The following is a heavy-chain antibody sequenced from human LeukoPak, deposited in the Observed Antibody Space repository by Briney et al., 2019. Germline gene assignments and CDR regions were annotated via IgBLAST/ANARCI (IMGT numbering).Heavy chain of an antibody. Sequence: QPGGSLRLSCAASGFSFSSYWMSWVRQAPGKGLEWVANINQNGSEKYYVDSVKGRFTISRDNAKKSLYLQMNSLRVEDTAVYYCARDWGAYYYDVSGYYPFDYWGQGTLVTVSS. D-gene: IGHD3-22*01. CDR2: INQNGSEK. V-gene: IGHV3-7*01. CDR1: GFSFSSYW. CDR3: ARDWGAYYYDVSGYYPFDY. J-gene: IGHJ4*02.